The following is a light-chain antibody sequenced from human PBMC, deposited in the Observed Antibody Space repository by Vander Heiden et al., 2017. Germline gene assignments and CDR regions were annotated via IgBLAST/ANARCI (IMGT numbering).Light chain of an antibody. CDR1: ESVSSSY. J-gene: IGKJ1*01. V-gene: IGKV3-20*01. CDR2: GAS. Sequence: ESVSTQSPGTLSLSPGERATLSCRASESVSSSYLAWYQQKPGQAPRLLIYGASSRATGIPDRFSGSGSGTDFTLTISRLEPEDFAVYYCQQYCSSPRTFGQGTKVEIK. CDR3: QQYCSSPRT.